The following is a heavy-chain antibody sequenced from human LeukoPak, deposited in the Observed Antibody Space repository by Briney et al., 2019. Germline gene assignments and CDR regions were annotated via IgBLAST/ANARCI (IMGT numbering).Heavy chain of an antibody. D-gene: IGHD5-18*01. CDR1: GFTFSNYA. CDR2: IWYDGSNE. Sequence: GRSLRLSCVASGFTFSNYAMHWVRQAPGKGLEWVAVIWYDGSNENYGDFVKGRFTISRDKSKNTLYLQMNSLRVEDTAVYYCAREVRGYNYGHYYFDYWGQGTLVSVSS. CDR3: AREVRGYNYGHYYFDY. J-gene: IGHJ4*02. V-gene: IGHV3-33*08.